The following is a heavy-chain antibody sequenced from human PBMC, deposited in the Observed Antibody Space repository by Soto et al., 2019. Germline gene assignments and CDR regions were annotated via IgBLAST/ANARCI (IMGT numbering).Heavy chain of an antibody. CDR3: TTDKQGTTVTTYYYYYYYMDV. D-gene: IGHD4-17*01. J-gene: IGHJ6*03. CDR2: ISAYNGDT. CDR1: GYTFTNYG. V-gene: IGHV1-18*01. Sequence: ASVKVSCKASGYTFTNYGITWVRQAPGQGLEWMGWISAYNGDTHYTQRLQGRVTMTTDTSTSTAYMELRGLRSDDTAVYYCTTDKQGTTVTTYYYYYYYMDVWGKGTTVTVSS.